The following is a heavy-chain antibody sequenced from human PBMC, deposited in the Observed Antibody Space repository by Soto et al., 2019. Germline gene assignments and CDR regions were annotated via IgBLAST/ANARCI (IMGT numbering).Heavy chain of an antibody. CDR3: VKEANPFIIPLLALIFYY. D-gene: IGHD3-10*01. Sequence: PGGSLRLSCSASGFTFSMHSMHWVRQTPGKALEYVSAISRDGRSTFYADSVKGRFTISRDNSKNTLYLRMNSLRSDDTAVYYCVKEANPFIIPLLALIFYYWVHGT. CDR1: GFTFSMHS. CDR2: ISRDGRST. J-gene: IGHJ4*01. V-gene: IGHV3-64D*08.